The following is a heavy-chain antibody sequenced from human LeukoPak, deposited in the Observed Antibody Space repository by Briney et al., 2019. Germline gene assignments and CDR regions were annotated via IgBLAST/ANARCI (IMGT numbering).Heavy chain of an antibody. CDR3: AKGASVCWL. CDR1: GFTFSSYA. CDR2: ISYDGSNK. Sequence: GGPLRLSCAASGFTFSSYAMHWVRQAPGKGLEWVAVISYDGSNKYYADSVKGRFTIPRDNSKNTLYLQMNSLGAEDTAVYYCAKGASVCWLWGQGTLVTVSS. J-gene: IGHJ4*02. V-gene: IGHV3-30-3*01. D-gene: IGHD3-16*01.